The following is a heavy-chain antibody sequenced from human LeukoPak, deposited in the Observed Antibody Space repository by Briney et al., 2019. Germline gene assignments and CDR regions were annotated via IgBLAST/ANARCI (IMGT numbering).Heavy chain of an antibody. V-gene: IGHV3-21*01. CDR3: ARSSNGGELDL. Sequence: GGSLRLSCGASGFIFNSFHMNWVRQAPGQGVEGVSSISGSGLYIGYGDSVRGRFTITRDDDTKSVHLKMNSLRAEDTAVYYCARSSNGGELDLWGQGSLVTVSS. CDR1: GFIFNSFH. D-gene: IGHD4-23*01. CDR2: ISGSGLYI. J-gene: IGHJ5*02.